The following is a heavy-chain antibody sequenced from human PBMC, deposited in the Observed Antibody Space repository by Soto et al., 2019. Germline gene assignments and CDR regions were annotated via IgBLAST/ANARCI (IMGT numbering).Heavy chain of an antibody. Sequence: GGSLRLSCAASAFTFSDYYMGWIRQAPGKGLEWLSYISGNGNTIYYADSVKGRFTVSRDNANNLLYLQMNSLRAEDTAVYYCAASAVVAAHYWGQGALVTVSS. CDR2: ISGNGNTI. CDR3: AASAVVAAHY. J-gene: IGHJ4*02. V-gene: IGHV3-11*01. CDR1: AFTFSDYY. D-gene: IGHD2-15*01.